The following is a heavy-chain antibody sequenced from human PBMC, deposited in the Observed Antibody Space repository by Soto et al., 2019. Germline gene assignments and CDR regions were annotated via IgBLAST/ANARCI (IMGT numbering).Heavy chain of an antibody. CDR2: ISGSGGST. CDR3: AKDLYCSGGSCYSGWYFDL. CDR1: GFTFSSYA. Sequence: EVQLLESGGGLVQPGGSLRLSCAASGFTFSSYAMSWVRQAPGKGLEWVSAISGSGGSTYYADSVKGRFTISRDNSKNTLYLRMNSLRAEDTAVYYCAKDLYCSGGSCYSGWYFDLWGRGTLVTVSS. J-gene: IGHJ2*01. D-gene: IGHD2-15*01. V-gene: IGHV3-23*01.